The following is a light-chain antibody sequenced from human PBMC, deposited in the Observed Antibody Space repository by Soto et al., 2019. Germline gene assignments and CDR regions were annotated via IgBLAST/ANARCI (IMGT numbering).Light chain of an antibody. Sequence: QSVLTQPPSVSGAPGQRVTISCTGSSSNIGAGYDVHWYQQLPGTAPKLLIYGDINRPSGVPDRFSGSKSGSSASLAITGLQAEDEAVYYCQSYDSSLSGYVFGGGTKLTVL. CDR3: QSYDSSLSGYV. CDR2: GDI. V-gene: IGLV1-40*01. CDR1: SSNIGAGYD. J-gene: IGLJ3*02.